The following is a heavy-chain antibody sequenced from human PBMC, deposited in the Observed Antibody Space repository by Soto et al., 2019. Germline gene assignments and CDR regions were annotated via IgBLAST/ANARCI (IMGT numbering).Heavy chain of an antibody. CDR2: IWYDGSNK. V-gene: IGHV3-33*01. D-gene: IGHD1-7*01. CDR1: GFTFSSYG. CDR3: ARDPPYNWNYGNAFDI. Sequence: QVQLVESGGGVVQPVRSLRLSCAASGFTFSSYGMHWVRQAPGKGLEWVAVIWYDGSNKYYADSVKGRFTISRDNSKNTLYLQMNSLRAEDTAVYYCARDPPYNWNYGNAFDIWGQGTMVTVSS. J-gene: IGHJ3*02.